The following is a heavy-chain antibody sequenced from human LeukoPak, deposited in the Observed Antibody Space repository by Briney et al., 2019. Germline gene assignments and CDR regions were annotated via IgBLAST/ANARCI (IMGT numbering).Heavy chain of an antibody. J-gene: IGHJ4*02. CDR2: IRYDGSNK. CDR1: GFTFSSYG. CDR3: ANLDWGWVLLGY. D-gene: IGHD3/OR15-3a*01. Sequence: PGGSLRLSCAASGFTFSSYGMHWVRQAPGKGLEWVAFIRYDGSNKYYADSVKGRFTISRDNSKNTLYLQMNSLRAGDTAVYYCANLDWGWVLLGYWGQGTLVTVSS. V-gene: IGHV3-30*02.